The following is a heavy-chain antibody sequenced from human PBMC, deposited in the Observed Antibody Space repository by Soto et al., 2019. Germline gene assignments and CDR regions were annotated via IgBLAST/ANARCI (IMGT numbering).Heavy chain of an antibody. CDR2: IIPILGIA. J-gene: IGHJ3*02. Sequence: QVQLVQSGAEVKKPGSSVKVSCKASGGTFSSYTISWVRQAPGQGLEWMGRIIPILGIANYAQNFQGRVTITADKPKSTAYTELGRLRSEDTAVYYCARGHAISGMGDAFDIWGQGTMVTVSS. CDR3: ARGHAISGMGDAFDI. CDR1: GGTFSSYT. D-gene: IGHD2-15*01. V-gene: IGHV1-69*02.